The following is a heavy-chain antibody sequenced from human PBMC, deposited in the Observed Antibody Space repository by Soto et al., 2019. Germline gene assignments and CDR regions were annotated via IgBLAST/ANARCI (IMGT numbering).Heavy chain of an antibody. J-gene: IGHJ4*02. CDR2: VGGSGDST. V-gene: IGHV3-23*01. Sequence: EVHLLDSGGGLVQPGGSLRLSCAASGFTFSNYAMSWVRQAPGKGLEWVSGVGGSGDSTYYADSVKGRFTISRDNSKDTLYLQMNSLRAEDTAVYYCAKSHLGYCSGGSCYPPHYFDYWGQGSLVTFSS. CDR3: AKSHLGYCSGGSCYPPHYFDY. D-gene: IGHD2-15*01. CDR1: GFTFSNYA.